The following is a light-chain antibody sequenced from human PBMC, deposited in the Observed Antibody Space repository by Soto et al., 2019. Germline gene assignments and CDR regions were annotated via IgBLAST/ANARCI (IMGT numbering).Light chain of an antibody. Sequence: QSALTQPPSASGTPGQRVTISCSGSSSNLGSNTINWYQHRPGTAPKLLIYGNNQRPSGVPDRFSGSKSGTSASLAISGLQSEDEADYYCAAWDDSLNAYFVFGPGTKLTVL. CDR2: GNN. J-gene: IGLJ1*01. CDR1: SSNLGSNT. V-gene: IGLV1-44*01. CDR3: AAWDDSLNAYFV.